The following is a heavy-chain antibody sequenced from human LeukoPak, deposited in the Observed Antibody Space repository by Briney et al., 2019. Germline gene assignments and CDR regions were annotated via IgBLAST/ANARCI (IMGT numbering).Heavy chain of an antibody. J-gene: IGHJ4*02. Sequence: GGSLRLSCAASGFTFNNYGMHWVRQAPGKGLECVSVIYSGGNTYYADSVKGRFTISRDNSKNTLYLQMNSLRAEDTAVYYCARKTDSGGQGDYWGPGTLVTVSS. D-gene: IGHD3-22*01. CDR1: GFTFNNYG. V-gene: IGHV3-66*01. CDR2: IYSGGNT. CDR3: ARKTDSGGQGDY.